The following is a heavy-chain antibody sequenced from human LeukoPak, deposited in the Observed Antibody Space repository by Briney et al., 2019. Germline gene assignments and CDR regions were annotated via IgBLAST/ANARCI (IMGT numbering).Heavy chain of an antibody. J-gene: IGHJ6*03. CDR3: ARSRRGSSNIGYYYYMDV. D-gene: IGHD6-13*01. Sequence: SETLSLTCAVYGGSFSGYYWSWIRQPPGKGLEWIGEINHSGSTNYNPSLKSRVTISVDTSKNQFSLKLSSVTAADTAVYYCARSRRGSSNIGYYYYMDVWGKGTTVTISS. CDR2: INHSGST. CDR1: GGSFSGYY. V-gene: IGHV4-34*01.